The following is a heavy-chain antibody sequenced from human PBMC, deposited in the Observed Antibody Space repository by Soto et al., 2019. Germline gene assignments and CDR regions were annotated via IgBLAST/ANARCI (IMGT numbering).Heavy chain of an antibody. V-gene: IGHV5-51*01. CDR1: GYSFASYW. CDR3: ARHLNTYSSGWPDYYYYGMDV. CDR2: IYPGDSDT. Sequence: GESLKISCNGSGYSFASYWIGWVRQMPGKGLEWTGIIYPGDSDTRYSPSFQGQVTISADKSISTAYLQWSSLTASDTAMYYCARHLNTYSSGWPDYYYYGMDVWGQATTVTVSS. J-gene: IGHJ6*02. D-gene: IGHD6-19*01.